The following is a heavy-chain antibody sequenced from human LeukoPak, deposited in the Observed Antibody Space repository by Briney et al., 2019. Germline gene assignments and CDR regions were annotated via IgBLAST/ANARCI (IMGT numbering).Heavy chain of an antibody. V-gene: IGHV1-69*13. CDR2: IIPIFGTT. CDR3: ARLWGGYDAGLMIDY. D-gene: IGHD5-12*01. J-gene: IGHJ4*02. Sequence: ASVKVSCKASGGTFNSYAISWVRQAPGQGLEWMGGIIPIFGTTNYAQKFQGRVTITADESTSTAYMELSSLRSEDTAVYYCARLWGGYDAGLMIDYWGQGTLVTVSS. CDR1: GGTFNSYA.